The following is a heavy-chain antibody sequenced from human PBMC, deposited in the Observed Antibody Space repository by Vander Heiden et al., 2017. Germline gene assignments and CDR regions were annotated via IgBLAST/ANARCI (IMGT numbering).Heavy chain of an antibody. CDR2: ISYDGSNK. CDR3: AKPSSKMATIFFDY. D-gene: IGHD5-12*01. J-gene: IGHJ4*02. Sequence: PGKGLEWVAVISYDGSNKYYADSVKGRFTISRDNSKNTLYLQMNSLRAEDTAVYYCAKPSSKMATIFFDYWGQGTMVTVYS. V-gene: IGHV3-30*18.